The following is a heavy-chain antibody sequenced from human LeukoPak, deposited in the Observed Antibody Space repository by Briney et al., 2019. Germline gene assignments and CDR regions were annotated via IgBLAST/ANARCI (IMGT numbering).Heavy chain of an antibody. CDR1: GFTFSNYA. CDR2: ISYDGNSK. J-gene: IGHJ4*02. D-gene: IGHD3-3*01. V-gene: IGHV3-30*04. Sequence: GGSLRLSCAASGFTFSNYAMHWVRQAPGKGLEWVAVISYDGNSKYYEDSAKGRFTISRDNSKNTLYLQMNSLRAEDTAVYYCARDGGYDFWSGYYPDYWGQGTLVTVSS. CDR3: ARDGGYDFWSGYYPDY.